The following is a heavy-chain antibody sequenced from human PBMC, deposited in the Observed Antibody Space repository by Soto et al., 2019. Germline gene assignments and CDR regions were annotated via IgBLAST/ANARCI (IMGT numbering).Heavy chain of an antibody. D-gene: IGHD4-17*01. V-gene: IGHV1-58*02. CDR3: AAPNDYGDYVDAFDI. CDR2: IVVGSGNT. Sequence: SVKVSCKASGFTFTSSAMQWVRQARGQRLEWIGWIVVGSGNTNYAQKFQERVTITRDMSTSTAYMELSSLRSEDTAVYYCAAPNDYGDYVDAFDIWGQGTMVTVSS. CDR1: GFTFTSSA. J-gene: IGHJ3*02.